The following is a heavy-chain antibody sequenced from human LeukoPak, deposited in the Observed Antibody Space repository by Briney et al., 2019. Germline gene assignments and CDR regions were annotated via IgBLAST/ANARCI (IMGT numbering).Heavy chain of an antibody. CDR3: ASSVVVPAPYYYYYMDV. CDR1: GGTFSSYA. V-gene: IGHV1-69*05. Sequence: SVKVSCKASGGTFSSYAISWVRQAPGQGLEWMRGIIPIFGTANYAQKFQGRVTITTDESTSTAYMELSRLRSDDTAVYYCASSVVVPAPYYYYYMDVWGKGTTVTVSS. D-gene: IGHD2-2*01. CDR2: IIPIFGTA. J-gene: IGHJ6*03.